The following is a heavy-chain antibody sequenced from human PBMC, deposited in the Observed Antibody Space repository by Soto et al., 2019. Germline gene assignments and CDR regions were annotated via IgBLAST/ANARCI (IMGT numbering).Heavy chain of an antibody. Sequence: PGGSLRLSCTASGFTFGDYAMSWFRQAPGKGLEWVGFIRSKAYGGTTEYAASVKGRFTISRDDSKSIAYLQMNSLKTEDTAVYYCTRYQVTIFGVVTPYWGQGTLVTVSS. CDR1: GFTFGDYA. J-gene: IGHJ4*02. CDR2: IRSKAYGGTT. CDR3: TRYQVTIFGVVTPY. V-gene: IGHV3-49*03. D-gene: IGHD3-3*01.